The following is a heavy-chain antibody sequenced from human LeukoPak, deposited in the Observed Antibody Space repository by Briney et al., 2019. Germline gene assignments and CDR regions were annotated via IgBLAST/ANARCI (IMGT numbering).Heavy chain of an antibody. CDR3: ARAWYYYDSSGYYPFDY. V-gene: IGHV4-34*01. CDR1: GGSFSGYY. J-gene: IGHJ4*02. CDR2: INHSGST. D-gene: IGHD3-22*01. Sequence: SETLSLTCAVYGGSFSGYYWSWIRQPPGKGLEWIEEINHSGSTNYNPSLKSRVTISVDTSKNQFSLKLSSVTAADTAVYYCARAWYYYDSSGYYPFDYWGQGTLVTVSS.